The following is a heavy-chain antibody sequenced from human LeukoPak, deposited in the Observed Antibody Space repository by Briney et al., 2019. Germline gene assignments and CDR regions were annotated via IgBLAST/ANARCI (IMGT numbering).Heavy chain of an antibody. J-gene: IGHJ2*01. CDR2: TTGSGATT. CDR1: GFTFSSYI. V-gene: IGHV3-23*01. CDR3: ARSWYFDL. Sequence: GGSLRLSCAASGFTFSSYIMTWVRQAPGKGLEWVTATTGSGATTDYADSVKGRFTISRDNSKNTLSLQMNSLRAEDTAVYYCARSWYFDLWGRGTLVTVSS.